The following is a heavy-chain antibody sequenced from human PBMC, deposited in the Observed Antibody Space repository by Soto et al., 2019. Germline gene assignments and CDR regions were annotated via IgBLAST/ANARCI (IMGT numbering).Heavy chain of an antibody. CDR1: GFTFSSYA. CDR2: ISGSGSST. Sequence: EVQLLESGGGLVQPGGSLRLSCAASGFTFSSYAMTWVRQAPGKGLEWVSGISGSGSSTYYADSLKGRFTISRDNSENALYLRMNSLRAEDTAVYYCARLRLLEWYDAFDIWGQGTMVTVSS. CDR3: ARLRLLEWYDAFDI. J-gene: IGHJ3*02. V-gene: IGHV3-23*01. D-gene: IGHD3-3*01.